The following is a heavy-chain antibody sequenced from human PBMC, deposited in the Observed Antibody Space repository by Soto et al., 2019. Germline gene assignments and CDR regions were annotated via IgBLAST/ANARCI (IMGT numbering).Heavy chain of an antibody. D-gene: IGHD3-3*01. V-gene: IGHV3-23*01. Sequence: GGSLRLSCAASGFTFSIFAMNWVRQAPGKGLEWVSLITSGSGGSTYYADSVKGRFTISRDNSKNTLYLQMNSLRAEDTAVYYCAKDRVVIDFDYWGQGTLVTVSS. CDR2: ITSGSGGST. CDR3: AKDRVVIDFDY. CDR1: GFTFSIFA. J-gene: IGHJ4*02.